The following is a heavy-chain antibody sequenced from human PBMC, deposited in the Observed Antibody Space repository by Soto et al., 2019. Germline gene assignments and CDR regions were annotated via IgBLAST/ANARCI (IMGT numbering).Heavy chain of an antibody. CDR3: ARYAGDAARYFDL. CDR2: MNPHSGNT. D-gene: IGHD2-15*01. CDR1: GYTFSDYD. V-gene: IGHV1-8*02. Sequence: ASVKVSCKTSGYTFSDYDINWVRQAAGQGPEWMAWMNPHSGNTGYAQKFRGRVSVARDTSTSTVYMELTRLTSDDTAVYFCARYAGDAARYFDLWGHGTLVTVSS. J-gene: IGHJ2*01.